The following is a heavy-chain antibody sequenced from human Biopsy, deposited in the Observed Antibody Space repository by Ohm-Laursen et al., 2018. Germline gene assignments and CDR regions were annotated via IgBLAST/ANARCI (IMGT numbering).Heavy chain of an antibody. CDR1: GFSFSDYG. CDR2: IWYDGTNK. D-gene: IGHD3-22*01. J-gene: IGHJ4*02. CDR3: ARDWQGRAHYYDSSGYDY. Sequence: SLRLSCTASGFSFSDYGMHWVRQAPGRGLEWVAVIWYDGTNKYYAESVEGRFTISRDNSKNSLYLQMNSLRADDSAVYYCARDWQGRAHYYDSSGYDYWGQGTLVTVSS. V-gene: IGHV3-33*08.